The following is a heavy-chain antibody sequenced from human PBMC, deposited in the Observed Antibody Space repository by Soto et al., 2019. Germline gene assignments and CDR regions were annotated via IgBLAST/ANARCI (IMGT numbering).Heavy chain of an antibody. Sequence: QVQLVESGGGVVQPGRSLRLSCAASGFSFSDYAMDWVRQAPGKGLEWVALISKDGDNKFYADAVKGRFTISRDISKNALYLQLNGRRAEDTAVFYCGRVPAIIVLPTAKPQAGWFDPWGQGTLVTVSS. CDR3: GRVPAIIVLPTAKPQAGWFDP. V-gene: IGHV3-30-3*01. CDR1: GFSFSDYA. D-gene: IGHD2-2*01. J-gene: IGHJ5*02. CDR2: ISKDGDNK.